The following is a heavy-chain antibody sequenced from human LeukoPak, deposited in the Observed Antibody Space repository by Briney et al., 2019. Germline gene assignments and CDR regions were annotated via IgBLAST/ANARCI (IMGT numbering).Heavy chain of an antibody. CDR3: ASAYYYDSSGYQFDY. D-gene: IGHD3-22*01. V-gene: IGHV1-69*05. CDR1: GGTFSSYA. Sequence: SVKVSCKASGGTFSSYAISWVRQAPGQGLEWMGRIIPIFGTANYAQKFQGRVTITTDETTSTAYMELSSLRSEDTAVYYCASAYYYDSSGYQFDYWGQGTLVTVSS. CDR2: IIPIFGTA. J-gene: IGHJ4*02.